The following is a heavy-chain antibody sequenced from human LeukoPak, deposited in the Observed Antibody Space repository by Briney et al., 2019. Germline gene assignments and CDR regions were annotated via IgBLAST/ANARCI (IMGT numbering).Heavy chain of an antibody. Sequence: TGGSLRLSCAASGLTFDDYGMSWVRQAPGKGLEWVSGINWNGGSTGYADSVKGRFTISRDNAKNALYLQMNSLRGEDTAVYYCARDDPTFDGSGYYLKLDCWGQGTLVTVSS. J-gene: IGHJ4*02. D-gene: IGHD3-22*01. V-gene: IGHV3-20*04. CDR2: INWNGGST. CDR3: ARDDPTFDGSGYYLKLDC. CDR1: GLTFDDYG.